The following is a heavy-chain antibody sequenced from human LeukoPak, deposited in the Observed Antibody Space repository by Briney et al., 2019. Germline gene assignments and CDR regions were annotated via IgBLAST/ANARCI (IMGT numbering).Heavy chain of an antibody. CDR1: GGSISSYY. CDR3: ASYHPNWNYAFDY. J-gene: IGHJ4*02. Sequence: SETLSLTCTVSGGSISSYYWSWIRHPPGKGLEWIGYIYYSGSTNYNPSLKSRVTISVDTSKNQFSLKLSSATAADTAVYYCASYHPNWNYAFDYWGQGTLVIVSS. V-gene: IGHV4-59*01. D-gene: IGHD1-7*01. CDR2: IYYSGST.